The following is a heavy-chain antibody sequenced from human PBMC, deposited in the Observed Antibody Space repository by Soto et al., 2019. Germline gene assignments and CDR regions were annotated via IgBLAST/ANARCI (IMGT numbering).Heavy chain of an antibody. J-gene: IGHJ4*02. CDR1: GFTFSDYA. V-gene: IGHV3-30*04. Sequence: VQLVESGGGVVQPGRSLRLSCAASGFTFSDYAMHWVRQAPGKGLEWVAVVSHDGRNTHYADSVKGRFTISRDGSKNTVSRETTSLRAEETVVYYCAKGGREWLVTSDFNYWGQGAQVTVSS. CDR3: AKGGREWLVTSDFNY. D-gene: IGHD6-19*01. CDR2: VSHDGRNT.